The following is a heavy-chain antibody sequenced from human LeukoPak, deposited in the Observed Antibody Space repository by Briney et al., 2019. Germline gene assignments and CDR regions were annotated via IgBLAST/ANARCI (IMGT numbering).Heavy chain of an antibody. CDR3: ARGLSVGRFYVVSDAFDI. CDR2: VIPKSANT. V-gene: IGHV1-8*03. Sequence: GASVKVSCKASGYAFTNHDINWVRQAAGQGLEWMGYVIPKSANTGYAQKFQGRVTITWDTSINTAYMELSGLTSEDTAVYYCARGLSVGRFYVVSDAFDIWGQGTVVTVSS. J-gene: IGHJ3*02. D-gene: IGHD2/OR15-2a*01. CDR1: GYAFTNHD.